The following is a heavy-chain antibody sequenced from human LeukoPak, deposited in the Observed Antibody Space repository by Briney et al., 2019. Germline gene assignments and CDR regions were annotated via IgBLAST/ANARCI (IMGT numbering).Heavy chain of an antibody. Sequence: PGGSLRLSCATSGFTFSNYWMSWVRQAPGKGLEWVANIKEDGSEKNYVDSVKGRFTISRDNAKNSLYLQMNSLSAEDTAVYYCARDKSIAAAGSFDYWGQGTLVTVSS. D-gene: IGHD6-13*01. CDR3: ARDKSIAAAGSFDY. CDR2: IKEDGSEK. CDR1: GFTFSNYW. J-gene: IGHJ4*02. V-gene: IGHV3-7*01.